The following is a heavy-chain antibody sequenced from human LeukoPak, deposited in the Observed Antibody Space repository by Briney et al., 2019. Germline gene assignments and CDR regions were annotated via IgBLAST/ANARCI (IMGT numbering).Heavy chain of an antibody. D-gene: IGHD3-10*01. CDR1: GGTFSSYA. CDR3: ARGPVDYYGSGSYYSYGMDV. V-gene: IGHV1-69*13. Sequence: SVKVSCKASGGTFSSYAISWVRQALGQGLEWMGGIIPIFGTANYAQKFQGRVTITADESTSTAYMELSSLRSEDTAVYYCARGPVDYYGSGSYYSYGMDVWGKGTTVTVSS. CDR2: IIPIFGTA. J-gene: IGHJ6*04.